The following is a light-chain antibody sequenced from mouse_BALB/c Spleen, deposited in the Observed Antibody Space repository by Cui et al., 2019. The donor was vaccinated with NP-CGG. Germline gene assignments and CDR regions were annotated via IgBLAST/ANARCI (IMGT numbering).Light chain of an antibody. CDR1: IGAVTNSNY. J-gene: IGLJ1*01. CDR3: ALWYSNHWV. CDR2: GTN. Sequence: QAVLSHRSALTTSPGETVTFTCRSSIGAVTNSNYANWVQEKPDHLFTGLIGGTNNRIPGVPARFSGSLIGDKAALTITGAQTEDEAIYFCALWYSNHWVFGGGTKLTVL. V-gene: IGLV1*01.